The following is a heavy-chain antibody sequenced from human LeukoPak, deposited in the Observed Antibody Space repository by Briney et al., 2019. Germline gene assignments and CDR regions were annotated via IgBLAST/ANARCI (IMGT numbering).Heavy chain of an antibody. CDR2: ISGSGDST. D-gene: IGHD2-21*02. Sequence: GGSLRLSCAGSGFTFSSYAMSWVRQAPGKGLEWVSAISGSGDSTYYADSMKGRFTSSRDNSKNTLYLQLSSLRAEDTAIYYCAREASDWPNNWFDTWGQGTLVTVSS. CDR3: AREASDWPNNWFDT. V-gene: IGHV3-23*01. J-gene: IGHJ5*02. CDR1: GFTFSSYA.